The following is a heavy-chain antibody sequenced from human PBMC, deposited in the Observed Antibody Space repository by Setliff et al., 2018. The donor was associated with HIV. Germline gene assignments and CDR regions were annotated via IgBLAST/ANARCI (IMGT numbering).Heavy chain of an antibody. CDR3: ARVSDSSGYQPHFDS. J-gene: IGHJ4*02. V-gene: IGHV3-66*01. Sequence: PGGSLRLSCEASGFTARSNYMSWVRQAPGKGLEWVSVIYSGGSTYYADSVKGRFTISRDNSKNTLYLQMNSLRAEDTAVYYCARVSDSSGYQPHFDSWGQGTLVTVSS. D-gene: IGHD3-22*01. CDR1: GFTARSNY. CDR2: IYSGGST.